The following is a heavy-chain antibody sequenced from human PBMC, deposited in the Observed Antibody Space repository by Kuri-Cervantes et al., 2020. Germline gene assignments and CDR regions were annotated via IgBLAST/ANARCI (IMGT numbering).Heavy chain of an antibody. CDR1: GYTFTSYG. D-gene: IGHD1-26*01. Sequence: ASVKVSCKASGYTFTSYGISWVRQAPGQGLEWMGWISAYNGNTNYAQKLQGRVTMTTDTSTSTAYMELRSLRSEDTAVYYCAREGIVGATSSFYYYYGMDVWGQGTTVTVSS. J-gene: IGHJ6*02. CDR3: AREGIVGATSSFYYYYGMDV. V-gene: IGHV1-18*01. CDR2: ISAYNGNT.